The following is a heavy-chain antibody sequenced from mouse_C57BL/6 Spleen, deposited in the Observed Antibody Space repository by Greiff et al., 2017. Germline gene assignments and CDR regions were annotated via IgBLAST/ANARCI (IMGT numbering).Heavy chain of an antibody. CDR2: IYPGSGNT. D-gene: IGHD1-1*01. CDR3: ARSDYYGGAMDY. V-gene: IGHV1-76*01. Sequence: QVQLQQSGAELVRPGASVKLSCKASGYTFTDYYINWVKQRPGQGLEWIARIYPGSGNTYYNEKFKGKATLTAEKSSSTAYMQLSSLTSEDSAVYFCARSDYYGGAMDYWGQGTSVTVSS. J-gene: IGHJ4*01. CDR1: GYTFTDYY.